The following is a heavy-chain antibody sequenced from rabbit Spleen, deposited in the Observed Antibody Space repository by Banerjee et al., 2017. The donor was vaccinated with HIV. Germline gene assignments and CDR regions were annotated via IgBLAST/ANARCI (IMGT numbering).Heavy chain of an antibody. CDR1: GVSFSFSSY. V-gene: IGHV1S40*01. CDR3: ARNYVNAFDP. D-gene: IGHD1-1*01. Sequence: QSLEESGGGLVQPEGSLTLTCTASGVSFSFSSYMCWVRQAPGKGLEWIACIDAGSSGFTYHASWAKGRFTISKTSSTTVTLQATSLTAADTATYFCARNYVNAFDPWGPGTLVTVS. CDR2: IDAGSSGFT. J-gene: IGHJ2*01.